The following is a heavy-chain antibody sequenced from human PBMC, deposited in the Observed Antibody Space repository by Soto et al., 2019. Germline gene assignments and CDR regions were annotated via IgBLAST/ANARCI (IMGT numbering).Heavy chain of an antibody. D-gene: IGHD1-26*01. CDR2: IIPIFGTA. J-gene: IGHJ6*02. Sequence: SVKVCCKASGGTFSSYAISWVRQAPGQGLEWMGGIIPIFGTANYARRFQGRVTITADKSTSTAYMELRSLRPEDTAVYYCARVTRSGIYYYYGLDVWGQGTPVTVSS. V-gene: IGHV1-69*06. CDR3: ARVTRSGIYYYYGLDV. CDR1: GGTFSSYA.